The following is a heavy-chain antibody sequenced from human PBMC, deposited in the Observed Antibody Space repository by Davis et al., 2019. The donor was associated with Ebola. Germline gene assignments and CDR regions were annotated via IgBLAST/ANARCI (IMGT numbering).Heavy chain of an antibody. V-gene: IGHV3-7*01. J-gene: IGHJ6*02. Sequence: GGSLRLSCSASGFTFSSYAMHWVRQAPGKGLEWVANIKQDGSEKYYVDSVKGRFTISRDNAKNSLYLQMNSLRAEDTAVYYCAREGASSSSLFYYGMDVWGQGTTVTVSS. D-gene: IGHD6-6*01. CDR1: GFTFSSYA. CDR2: IKQDGSEK. CDR3: AREGASSSSLFYYGMDV.